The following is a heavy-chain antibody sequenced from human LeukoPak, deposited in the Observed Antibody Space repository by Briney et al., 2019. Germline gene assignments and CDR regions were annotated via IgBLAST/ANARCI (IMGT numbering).Heavy chain of an antibody. CDR1: GGSFSGYY. CDR2: INHSGST. J-gene: IGHJ4*02. Sequence: SETLSLTCAVYGGSFSGYYWSWIRQPPGKGLEWIGEINHSGSTNYNPSLKSRVTISVDTSKNQFSLKLSSVTAADTAVYYCARLLCSGGSCYSAAFDYWGQGTLVTVSS. D-gene: IGHD2-15*01. V-gene: IGHV4-34*01. CDR3: ARLLCSGGSCYSAAFDY.